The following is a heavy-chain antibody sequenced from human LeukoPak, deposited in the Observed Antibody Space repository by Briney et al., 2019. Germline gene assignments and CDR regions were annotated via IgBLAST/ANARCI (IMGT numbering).Heavy chain of an antibody. CDR3: AKDPGLRYFDWLSWYFDY. CDR1: GFTFSSSG. V-gene: IGHV3-23*01. J-gene: IGHJ4*02. D-gene: IGHD3-9*01. Sequence: GGSLRLSCAASGFTFSSSGMSWVRQAPGRGLEWVSGITGSGGNTYYADSAKGRFTISRDNSKNTLYLQMNSLRAEDTAVYYCAKDPGLRYFDWLSWYFDYWGQGTLVTVSS. CDR2: ITGSGGNT.